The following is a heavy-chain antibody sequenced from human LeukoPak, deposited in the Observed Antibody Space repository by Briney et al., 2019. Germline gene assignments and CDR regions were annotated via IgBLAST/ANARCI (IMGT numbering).Heavy chain of an antibody. V-gene: IGHV3-9*01. J-gene: IGHJ6*03. CDR1: GFTFDDYA. CDR3: AKSGDRGAYCSGGSCYPYYYYNMDV. CDR2: ISWASGSI. D-gene: IGHD2-15*01. Sequence: GGSLRLSCAASGFTFDDYAMHWVRQAPGKGLEWVSGISWASGSIGYADSVKGRFTISRDNAKNTLYLQMNSLRAEDTAIYYCAKSGDRGAYCSGGSCYPYYYYNMDVWGKGTTVTISS.